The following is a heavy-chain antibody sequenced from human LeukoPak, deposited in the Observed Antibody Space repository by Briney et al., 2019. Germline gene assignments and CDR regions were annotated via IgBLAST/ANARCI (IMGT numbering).Heavy chain of an antibody. CDR3: AKDLVLSGYDLTFDY. V-gene: IGHV3-9*01. J-gene: IGHJ4*02. D-gene: IGHD5-12*01. Sequence: PGRSLRLSCAASGFTFDDYAMHWVRQAPGKGLEWVSGISWNSGSIGYADSVKGRFTISRDNAKNSLYLQTNSLRAEDTALYYCAKDLVLSGYDLTFDYWGQGTLVTVSS. CDR1: GFTFDDYA. CDR2: ISWNSGSI.